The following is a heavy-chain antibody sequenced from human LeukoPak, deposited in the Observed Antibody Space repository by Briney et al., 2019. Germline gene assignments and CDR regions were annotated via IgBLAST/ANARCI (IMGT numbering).Heavy chain of an antibody. Sequence: SETLSLTCAVYGGSFSGYYWSWIGQPPGKGVEGIGEINHSGSTNYNPSLKSRVTISVDTSKNQFSLKLSSVTAADTAVYYCARGLVNSPFDYWGQGTLVTVSS. CDR1: GGSFSGYY. J-gene: IGHJ4*02. D-gene: IGHD2-21*01. CDR2: INHSGST. V-gene: IGHV4-34*01. CDR3: ARGLVNSPFDY.